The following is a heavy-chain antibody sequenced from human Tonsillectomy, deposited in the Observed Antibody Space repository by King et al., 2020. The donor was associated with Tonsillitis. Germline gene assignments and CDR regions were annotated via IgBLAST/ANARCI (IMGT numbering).Heavy chain of an antibody. V-gene: IGHV7-4-1*02. D-gene: IGHD2-15*01. CDR3: ARGRSVVAAIVGYYYYGMDV. Sequence: VQLVESGSELKKPGASVKVSCTASGYTFTSYAMNWVRQAPGQGLEWMGWINTNTGNPTYAQGFTGRFVFSLDTSVSTASLQISSLKAEDTAVYYCARGRSVVAAIVGYYYYGMDVWGQGTTVTVSS. CDR1: GYTFTSYA. CDR2: INTNTGNP. J-gene: IGHJ6*02.